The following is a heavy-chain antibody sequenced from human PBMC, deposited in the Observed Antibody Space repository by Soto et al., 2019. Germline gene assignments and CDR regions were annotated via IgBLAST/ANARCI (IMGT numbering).Heavy chain of an antibody. J-gene: IGHJ2*01. V-gene: IGHV4-59*01. CDR2: IYYTGST. Sequence: QVQLQESGPGLVKPSETLSLTCTASGGSISSYFWSWIRQPPGKGLEWIGYIYYTGSTNYNPSLKRRVTISVDTSKNQFSLQLSSVTASDTAVYYCASFNWYFDLWGRGTLFTVSS. CDR1: GGSISSYF. CDR3: ASFNWYFDL.